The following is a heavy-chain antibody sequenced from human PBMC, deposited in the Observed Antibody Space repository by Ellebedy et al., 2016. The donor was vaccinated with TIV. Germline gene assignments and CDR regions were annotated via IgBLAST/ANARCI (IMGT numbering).Heavy chain of an antibody. Sequence: GESLKISXAASGFTFSSYWMSWVRQAPGKGLEWVANIKQDGSEKYYVDSVKGRFTISRDNAKNSLYLQMNSLRAEDTAVYYCARGAIFDYWGQGTLVTVSS. V-gene: IGHV3-7*01. CDR1: GFTFSSYW. CDR2: IKQDGSEK. J-gene: IGHJ4*02. CDR3: ARGAIFDY.